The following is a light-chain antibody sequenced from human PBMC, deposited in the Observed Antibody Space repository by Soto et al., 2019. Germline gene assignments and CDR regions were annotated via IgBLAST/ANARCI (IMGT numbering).Light chain of an antibody. J-gene: IGKJ1*01. CDR3: QQYTNSRWT. CDR1: QTVASNY. V-gene: IGKV3-20*01. Sequence: ETVLTQSPGTLSLSPGERVTLSCRASQTVASNYFAWYQQRPGQAPRLLMNGASTRATGVPDRFSGSVSGTDFTLTISRLEPEDFAVYYCQQYTNSRWTFGQGTKVDIK. CDR2: GAS.